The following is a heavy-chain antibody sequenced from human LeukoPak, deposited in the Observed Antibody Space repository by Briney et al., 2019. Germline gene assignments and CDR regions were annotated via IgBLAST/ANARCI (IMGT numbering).Heavy chain of an antibody. J-gene: IGHJ5*02. Sequence: GGSLRLSRAASGFTFTNYWMAWVRQAPGKGLEWVAHIKGDGSEKYYVDSVRGRFTVSRDNAKNSLYLQMNSLRSDDTAVYYCARVPPAIRVLDPWGQGTLVTVSS. D-gene: IGHD2-2*02. V-gene: IGHV3-7*03. CDR3: ARVPPAIRVLDP. CDR1: GFTFTNYW. CDR2: IKGDGSEK.